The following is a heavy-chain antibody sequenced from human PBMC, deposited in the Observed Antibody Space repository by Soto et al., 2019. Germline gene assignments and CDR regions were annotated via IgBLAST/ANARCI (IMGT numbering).Heavy chain of an antibody. CDR2: ISASGSTI. Sequence: EVHLVESGGGLVQPGGSLRLSCAASGFTFRSYEMKWVRQAPGKGLEWVSYISASGSTIYYADSVRGRFTISRDNAKSSLYLQMNSLRAEDTAVYYCTRLQYDFWSGYSTSRSFDYWGQGTLVTVSS. CDR3: TRLQYDFWSGYSTSRSFDY. D-gene: IGHD3-3*01. J-gene: IGHJ4*02. CDR1: GFTFRSYE. V-gene: IGHV3-48*03.